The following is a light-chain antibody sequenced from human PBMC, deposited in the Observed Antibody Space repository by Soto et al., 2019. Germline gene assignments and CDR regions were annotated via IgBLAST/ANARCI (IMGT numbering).Light chain of an antibody. CDR2: DVT. CDR3: SSFTSSITYV. Sequence: QSVLTQPASVSGSPGQSITISCTGTSGDVGGYNSVSWYRQDPGKAPKLMIYDVTNRPSGVSNRFSGSKSGNTASLTISGLQAEDEADYYCSSFTSSITYVFGNGTKVT. J-gene: IGLJ1*01. CDR1: SGDVGGYNS. V-gene: IGLV2-14*01.